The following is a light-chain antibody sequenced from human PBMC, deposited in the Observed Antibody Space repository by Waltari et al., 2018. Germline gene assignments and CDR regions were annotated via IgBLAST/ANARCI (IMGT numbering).Light chain of an antibody. J-gene: IGLJ1*01. CDR2: GKN. Sequence: SSELTQDPAVSVSLAQTVRITCQGDSLRYYYGNWYRQKPGQAPLLVMYGKNNRPSGIPDRFSGSYSGDTASLTITGAQAEDEADYYCNSRDSNGNPFVFGPATKVTVL. CDR3: NSRDSNGNPFV. CDR1: SLRYYY. V-gene: IGLV3-19*01.